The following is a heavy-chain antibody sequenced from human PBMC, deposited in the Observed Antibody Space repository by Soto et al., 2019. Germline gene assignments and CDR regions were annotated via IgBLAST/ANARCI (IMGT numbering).Heavy chain of an antibody. Sequence: TSETLSLTCAVYGGSFSGYYWSWIRQPPGKGLEWIGEINHSGSTNYNPSLKSRVTISVDTSKNQFSLKLSSVTAADTAVYYCARGAPFGELPTDFDYWGQGTLVTVSS. D-gene: IGHD3-10*01. J-gene: IGHJ4*02. CDR3: ARGAPFGELPTDFDY. V-gene: IGHV4-34*01. CDR1: GGSFSGYY. CDR2: INHSGST.